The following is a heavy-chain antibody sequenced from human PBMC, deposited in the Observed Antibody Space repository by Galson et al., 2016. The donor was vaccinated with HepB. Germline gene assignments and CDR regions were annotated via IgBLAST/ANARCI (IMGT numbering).Heavy chain of an antibody. D-gene: IGHD4-17*01. J-gene: IGHJ5*02. CDR3: ARVNRGDYVVGWFDP. CDR2: IYHSGST. V-gene: IGHV4-4*02. Sequence: ETLSLTCAVSGGSISSSNWWSWVRQPPGKGLKWIGEIYHSGSTNYNPSLKSRVTISVDKSKNQFSLKLSSVTAADTAVYYCARVNRGDYVVGWFDPWGQGTLVTVSS. CDR1: GGSISSSNW.